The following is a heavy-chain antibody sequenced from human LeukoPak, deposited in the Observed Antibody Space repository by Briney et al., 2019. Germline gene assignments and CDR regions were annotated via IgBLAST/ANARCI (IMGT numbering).Heavy chain of an antibody. D-gene: IGHD3-22*01. J-gene: IGHJ5*02. CDR3: ARSFGVVVISGFRFDP. Sequence: SEALSLTCTVSGGSISSYYWSWIRQPPGKGLEWIGYIYYSGSTNYNPSLKSRVTISVDTSKNQFSLKLSSVTAADTAVYYCARSFGVVVISGFRFDPWGQGTLVTVSS. CDR1: GGSISSYY. V-gene: IGHV4-59*08. CDR2: IYYSGST.